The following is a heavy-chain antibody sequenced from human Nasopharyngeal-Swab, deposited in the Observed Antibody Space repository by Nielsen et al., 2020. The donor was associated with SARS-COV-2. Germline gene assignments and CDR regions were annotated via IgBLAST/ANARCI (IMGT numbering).Heavy chain of an antibody. CDR3: AKDMGSIAVAGYYYYGMDV. D-gene: IGHD6-19*01. CDR2: ISWNSGSI. Sequence: SLKISCAASGFTFSSYEMNWVRQAPGKGLEWVSGISWNSGSIGYADSVKGRFTISRDNAKNSLYLQMNSLRAEDTALYYCAKDMGSIAVAGYYYYGMDVWGQGTTVTVSS. J-gene: IGHJ6*02. V-gene: IGHV3-9*01. CDR1: GFTFSSYE.